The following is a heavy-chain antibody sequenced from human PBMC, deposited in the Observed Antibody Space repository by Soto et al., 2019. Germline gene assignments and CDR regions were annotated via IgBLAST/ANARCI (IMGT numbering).Heavy chain of an antibody. Sequence: KPSETLSLTCAVSGVSLTSGNWWTWVRQSPQRGLEYIGEIFHDGTANYYPSFERRVAMSVDTSRNRFSLKLTSVTAADTAVYFCARLVYDTRLNYMYFDFWGPGTMVTVYS. J-gene: IGHJ4*02. V-gene: IGHV4-4*02. CDR3: ARLVYDTRLNYMYFDF. CDR2: IFHDGTA. CDR1: GVSLTSGNW. D-gene: IGHD3-10*01.